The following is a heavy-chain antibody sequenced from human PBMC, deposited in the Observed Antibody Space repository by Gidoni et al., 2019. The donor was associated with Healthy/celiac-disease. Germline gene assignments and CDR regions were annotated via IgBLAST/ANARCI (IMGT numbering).Heavy chain of an antibody. CDR3: ARDPSTYDILTGYWLFDY. CDR1: GFTFGRYA. J-gene: IGHJ4*02. CDR2: ISYDGSNK. Sequence: QVQLVESGGGVVQPGRSRRLSCAAPGFTFGRYAMHWVRQAPGKGLEWVAVISYDGSNKYYADSVKGLFTISRDNSKTTLYLQMNSLRAEDTAVYYCARDPSTYDILTGYWLFDYWGQGTLVTVSS. V-gene: IGHV3-30*04. D-gene: IGHD3-9*01.